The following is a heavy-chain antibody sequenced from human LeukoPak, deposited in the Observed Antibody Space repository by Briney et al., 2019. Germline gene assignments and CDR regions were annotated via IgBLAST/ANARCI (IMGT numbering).Heavy chain of an antibody. J-gene: IGHJ4*02. Sequence: GGSLRLSCAASGFTFSSYAMHWVRQAPGKGLEWVAVISYDGSNKYYADSVKGRFTISRDNSKNTLYLQMNSWRAEDTDVYYCARDLAFGVTVPGYGGQGTLVTVSS. V-gene: IGHV3-30*04. CDR1: GFTFSSYA. CDR2: ISYDGSNK. CDR3: ARDLAFGVTVPGY. D-gene: IGHD3-3*01.